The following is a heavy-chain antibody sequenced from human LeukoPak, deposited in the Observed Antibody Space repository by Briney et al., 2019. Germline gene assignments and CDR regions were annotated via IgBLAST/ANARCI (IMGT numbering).Heavy chain of an antibody. V-gene: IGHV3-48*03. D-gene: IGHD3-10*01. Sequence: GSLRLSCAASGFTFSSYEMNWVRQAPGKGLEWVSYISSSGSTIYYADSVKGRFTISRDNAKNSLYLQMNSLRAEDTAVYYCARDSVWFGELFPFDYWGQGTLVTVSS. CDR1: GFTFSSYE. J-gene: IGHJ4*02. CDR2: ISSSGSTI. CDR3: ARDSVWFGELFPFDY.